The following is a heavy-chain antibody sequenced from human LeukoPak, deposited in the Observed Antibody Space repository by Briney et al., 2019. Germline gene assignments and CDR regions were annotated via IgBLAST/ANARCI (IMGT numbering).Heavy chain of an antibody. Sequence: SETLSLTCTVSGGSISSYYWSWIRQPAGKGLEWIGRIYTSGSTNYNPSLKSRVTMSVDTSKNQFSLKLSSVTAADTAAYYCARDQSEAGTPDPPAFDYWGQGTLVTVSS. J-gene: IGHJ4*02. CDR3: ARDQSEAGTPDPPAFDY. CDR1: GGSISSYY. CDR2: IYTSGST. V-gene: IGHV4-4*07. D-gene: IGHD6-19*01.